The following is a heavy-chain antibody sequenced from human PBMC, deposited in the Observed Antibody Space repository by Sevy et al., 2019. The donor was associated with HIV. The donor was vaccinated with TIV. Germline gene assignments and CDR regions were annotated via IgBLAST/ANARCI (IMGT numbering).Heavy chain of an antibody. Sequence: ASVKVSCKTTGYILSDYNMHWVRQAPRQGLEWIALINPNSGVTIYAQTFRGRVSLTRDTSMSTAYMELSALTSDDTAVYYCVREDNNAPRTLLSFDIWGQGSMVTVSS. J-gene: IGHJ3*02. D-gene: IGHD1-20*01. CDR2: INPNSGVT. V-gene: IGHV1-2*06. CDR3: VREDNNAPRTLLSFDI. CDR1: GYILSDYN.